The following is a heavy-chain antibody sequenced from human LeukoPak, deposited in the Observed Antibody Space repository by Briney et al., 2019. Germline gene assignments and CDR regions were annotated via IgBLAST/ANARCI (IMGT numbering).Heavy chain of an antibody. CDR2: IYYSGST. V-gene: IGHV4-61*05. D-gene: IGHD3-3*02. J-gene: IGHJ5*02. Sequence: PSETLSLTXTVSGGSISSSSYYWGWIRQPPGKGLEWIGYIYYSGSTNYNPSLKSRVTISVDTSKNQFSLKLSSVTAADTAVYYCARGGSLSHLSWFDPWGQGTLVTVSS. CDR1: GGSISSSSYY. CDR3: ARGGSLSHLSWFDP.